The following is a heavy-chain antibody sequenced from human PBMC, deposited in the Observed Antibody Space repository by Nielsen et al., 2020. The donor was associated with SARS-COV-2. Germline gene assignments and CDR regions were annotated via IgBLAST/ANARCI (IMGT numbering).Heavy chain of an antibody. J-gene: IGHJ3*02. CDR1: GYTFTSYY. V-gene: IGHV1-46*01. CDR2: INPSGGST. D-gene: IGHD3-22*01. CDR3: ARDSYDSSGYRYDAFDI. Sequence: ASVKVCCKASGYTFTSYYMHWVRQAPGQGLEWMGIINPSGGSTSYAQKFQGRVTMTRDTSTSTVYMELSSLRSEDTAVYYCARDSYDSSGYRYDAFDIWGQGTMVTVSS.